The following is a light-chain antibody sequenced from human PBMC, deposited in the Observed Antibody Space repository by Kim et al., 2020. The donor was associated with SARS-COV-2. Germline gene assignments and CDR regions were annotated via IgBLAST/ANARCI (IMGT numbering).Light chain of an antibody. Sequence: VSPGQTARITGSGDVLAKRYVRWFQQKPGQAPVLVIYKDNKRPSGIPERFSGSSSGTTVTLTISGAQVEDEADYYCYSAADNNWVFGGGTQLTVL. CDR3: YSAADNNWV. CDR2: KDN. J-gene: IGLJ3*02. V-gene: IGLV3-27*01. CDR1: VLAKRY.